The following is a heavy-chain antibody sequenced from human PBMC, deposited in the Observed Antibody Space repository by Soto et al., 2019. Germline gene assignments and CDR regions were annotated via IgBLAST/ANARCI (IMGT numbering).Heavy chain of an antibody. D-gene: IGHD3-10*01. CDR1: GFTLSRYW. CDR2: INGGGSSA. Sequence: EVQLVESGGGLVQPGGSLRLSCAASGFTLSRYWMHWVRQAPGKGLVWVSRINGGGSSAYYADSVKGRFIISRDNAKNTLYLQMNSLRVEDTAVYYCARVWFGESESGDSWGQGTLVTFSS. V-gene: IGHV3-74*01. CDR3: ARVWFGESESGDS. J-gene: IGHJ4*02.